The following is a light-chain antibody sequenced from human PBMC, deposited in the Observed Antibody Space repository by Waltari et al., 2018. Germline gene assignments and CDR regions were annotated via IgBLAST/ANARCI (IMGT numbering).Light chain of an antibody. J-gene: IGLJ2*01. CDR1: SSDVGGYNS. V-gene: IGLV2-14*01. CDR3: ASYTSTRTVI. Sequence: QSALPQPAPVSGSPGQSITISCSGTSSDVGGYNSVSWYQQLPGNAPKLMIYDVTRWPSGVSNRFSGSKSGNTASLTIFGLQAEDEADYYCASYTSTRTVIFGGGTRVTVL. CDR2: DVT.